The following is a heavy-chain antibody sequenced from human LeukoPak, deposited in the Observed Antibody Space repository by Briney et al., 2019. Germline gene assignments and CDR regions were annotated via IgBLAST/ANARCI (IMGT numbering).Heavy chain of an antibody. V-gene: IGHV3-23*01. CDR3: AQDRYSSPAGY. CDR2: ISNSGANT. CDR1: GFTFSSSP. J-gene: IGHJ4*02. D-gene: IGHD6-19*01. Sequence: GGSLRLSCAASGFTFSSSPISWGRQAPGKGLEWGSGISNSGANTYYADAVKGRFTISRDNSKTTLYLYMNSLGVEDTAVYYCAQDRYSSPAGYWGQGTLVTVSS.